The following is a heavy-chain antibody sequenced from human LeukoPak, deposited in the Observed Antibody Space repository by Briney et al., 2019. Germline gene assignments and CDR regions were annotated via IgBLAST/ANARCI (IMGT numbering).Heavy chain of an antibody. V-gene: IGHV3-23*01. CDR1: GFTFSSYG. D-gene: IGHD3-22*01. J-gene: IGHJ3*02. Sequence: GGSLRLSCAASGFTFSSYGMSWVRQAPGKGLEWVSAISGSGGSTYYAGSVKGRFTISRDNSKNTLYLQMSSLRAEDTAVYYCARETYYYDSSGRFWGNDAFDIWGQGTMVTVSS. CDR3: ARETYYYDSSGRFWGNDAFDI. CDR2: ISGSGGST.